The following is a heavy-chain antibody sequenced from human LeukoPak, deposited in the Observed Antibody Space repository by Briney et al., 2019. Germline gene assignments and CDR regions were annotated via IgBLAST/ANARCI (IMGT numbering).Heavy chain of an antibody. CDR2: IYSGGST. Sequence: GGSLRLSCGASGFTVSSNYMNWVRQAPGKGLEWVSVIYSGGSTYYADSVKGRFTISRDNSMNTLYLQMNSLRAEDTAVYYCAREDSSGYRSFDYWGQGTLVTVSS. J-gene: IGHJ4*02. CDR3: AREDSSGYRSFDY. D-gene: IGHD3-22*01. V-gene: IGHV3-53*01. CDR1: GFTVSSNY.